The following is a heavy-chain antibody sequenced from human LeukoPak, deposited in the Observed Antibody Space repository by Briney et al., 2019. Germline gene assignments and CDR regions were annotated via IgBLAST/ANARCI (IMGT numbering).Heavy chain of an antibody. Sequence: SQTLSLTCAISGDSVSSNSNAWNWVRQSPSRGLEWLGRTYYRSKWFMDYAVSVKSRMTVNPDTTKNQFSLQLNSVTPEDAAVYYCVRARPKNTFDCWGQGTVVTVSS. V-gene: IGHV6-1*01. J-gene: IGHJ4*02. CDR3: VRARPKNTFDC. CDR1: GDSVSSNSNA. D-gene: IGHD2/OR15-2a*01. CDR2: TYYRSKWFM.